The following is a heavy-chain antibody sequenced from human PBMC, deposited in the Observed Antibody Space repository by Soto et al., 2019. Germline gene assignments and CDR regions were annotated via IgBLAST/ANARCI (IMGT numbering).Heavy chain of an antibody. J-gene: IGHJ5*02. Sequence: PSETLSLTCAVSSGSISSSNWWSWVRQPPGKGLEWIGEIYHSGSTNYNPSLKSRVTISVDKSKNQFSLKLSSVTAADTAVYYCARVGFSQTIISGYYPPAWFDPWGQGTLVTVSS. CDR2: IYHSGST. D-gene: IGHD3-3*01. CDR3: ARVGFSQTIISGYYPPAWFDP. CDR1: SGSISSSNW. V-gene: IGHV4-4*02.